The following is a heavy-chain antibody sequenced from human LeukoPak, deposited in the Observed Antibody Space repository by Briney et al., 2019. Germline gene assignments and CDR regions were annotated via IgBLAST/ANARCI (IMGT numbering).Heavy chain of an antibody. CDR2: INSDGSST. Sequence: GGSLRLSCAASGFTFSSYWMHWVRQAPGKGLVWVSRINSDGSSTSYTDSVKGRFTISGDNAKNTLYLQMNSLRAEDTAVYYCARAGYCSSTSCYHYYYMDVWGKGTTVTVSS. D-gene: IGHD2-2*01. CDR1: GFTFSSYW. V-gene: IGHV3-74*01. J-gene: IGHJ6*03. CDR3: ARAGYCSSTSCYHYYYMDV.